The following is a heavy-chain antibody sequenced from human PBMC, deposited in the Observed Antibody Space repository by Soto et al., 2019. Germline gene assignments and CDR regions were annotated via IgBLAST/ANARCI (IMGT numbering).Heavy chain of an antibody. D-gene: IGHD3-22*01. J-gene: IGHJ4*02. CDR3: ASIGYDRSGDYNVY. CDR2: IHYSGST. CDR1: GSSFSSDDYY. V-gene: IGHV4-30-4*01. Sequence: QVQLQESGPGLVKPSQTLSLICTVSGSSFSSDDYYWIWIRQPPGKGMEWLGYIHYSGSTFYTPSLKSRLSISMDTSKNQFALKVNSVTAADTAVYYCASIGYDRSGDYNVYWGLGTLVTVSS.